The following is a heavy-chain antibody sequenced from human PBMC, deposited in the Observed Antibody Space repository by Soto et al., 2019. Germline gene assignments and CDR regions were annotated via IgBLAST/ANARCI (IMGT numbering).Heavy chain of an antibody. CDR1: GGTFSSYA. V-gene: IGHV1-69*13. D-gene: IGHD6-6*01. CDR3: ARGRGVAARPFYDY. CDR2: IIPIFGTA. J-gene: IGHJ4*02. Sequence: SVKVSCKASGGTFSSYAISWVRQAPGQGLEWMGGIIPIFGTANYAQKFQGRVTITADESTSTAYMELSSLRSEDAAVYYCARGRGVAARPFYDYWGQGTLVTVSS.